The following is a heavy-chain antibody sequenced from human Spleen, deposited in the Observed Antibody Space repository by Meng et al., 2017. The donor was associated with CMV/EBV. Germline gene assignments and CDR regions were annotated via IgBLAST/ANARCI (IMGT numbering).Heavy chain of an antibody. J-gene: IGHJ6*02. CDR1: GFTVSNNY. D-gene: IGHD2-2*01. V-gene: IGHV3-53*01. CDR2: IYSGGST. CDR3: ARAGEGGYCSGTSCYPFYYYGMDV. Sequence: GESLKISCAASGFTVSNNYMTWVRQAPGKGLEWVSVIYSGGSTYYADSMKGRFTISRDNSKSTVYLQMNSLRAEDTAVYYCARAGEGGYCSGTSCYPFYYYGMDVWGHGTTVTVSS.